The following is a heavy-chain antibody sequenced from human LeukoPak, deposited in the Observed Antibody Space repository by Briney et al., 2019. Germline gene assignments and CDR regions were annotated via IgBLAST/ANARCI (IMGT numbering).Heavy chain of an antibody. Sequence: GASVKVSCKASGYTFTSCDINWVRQATGQGLEWMGWMNPNSGNTGYAQKFQGRVTITRNTSISTAYMELSSLRSEDTAVYYCARALLTSDAFDIWGQGTVVTVSS. J-gene: IGHJ3*02. CDR2: MNPNSGNT. D-gene: IGHD1-26*01. CDR1: GYTFTSCD. V-gene: IGHV1-8*03. CDR3: ARALLTSDAFDI.